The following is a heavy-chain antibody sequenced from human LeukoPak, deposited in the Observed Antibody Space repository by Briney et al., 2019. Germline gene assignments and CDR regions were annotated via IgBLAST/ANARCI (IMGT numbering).Heavy chain of an antibody. CDR1: GGSISSGGYY. CDR3: ARGHVVVVAATVRNWFDP. Sequence: SETLSLTCTVSGGSISSGGYYWSWIRQHPGKGLEWIGYIYYSGSTYYNPSLKSRVTISVDTSKNQFSLKLSSVTAADTAVYYCARGHVVVVAATVRNWFDPWGQGTLVTVSS. V-gene: IGHV4-31*03. J-gene: IGHJ5*02. D-gene: IGHD2-15*01. CDR2: IYYSGST.